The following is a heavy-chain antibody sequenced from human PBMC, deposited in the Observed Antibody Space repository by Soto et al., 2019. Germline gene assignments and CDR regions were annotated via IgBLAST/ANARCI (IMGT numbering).Heavy chain of an antibody. V-gene: IGHV3-23*01. CDR3: AKTPRQWLVYFDY. D-gene: IGHD6-19*01. CDR1: GFTFSNYA. Sequence: EVQLLESGGGLVQPGGSLRLSCAASGFTFSNYAIAWVRQAPGTGLEWVSGISGSGGTTYYADSVKGRFTISRDNSKDTLHLQMNSLRAEDPAVYYCAKTPRQWLVYFDYWGQGALVTVSS. J-gene: IGHJ4*02. CDR2: ISGSGGTT.